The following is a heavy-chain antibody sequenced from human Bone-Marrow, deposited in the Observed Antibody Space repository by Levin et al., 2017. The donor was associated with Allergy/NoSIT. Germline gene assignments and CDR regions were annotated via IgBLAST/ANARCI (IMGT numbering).Heavy chain of an antibody. J-gene: IGHJ4*02. D-gene: IGHD2-2*01. CDR3: ARDSVFTSCSSAAGYAG. CDR2: IYTSGST. Sequence: SETLSLTCTVSGGSISSYYWSWIRQPAGKGLEWIGRIYTSGSTNYNPSLKSRVTMSVDTSKNQFSLKLSSVTAADTAVYYCARDSVFTSCSSAAGYAGWGQGTLVTVSS. V-gene: IGHV4-4*07. CDR1: GGSISSYY.